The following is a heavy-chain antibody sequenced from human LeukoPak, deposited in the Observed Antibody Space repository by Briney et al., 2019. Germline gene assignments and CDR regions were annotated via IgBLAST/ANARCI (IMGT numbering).Heavy chain of an antibody. V-gene: IGHV3-23*01. CDR1: GFTFSSYA. D-gene: IGHD3-9*01. CDR3: AKFRNVLRYFDWLIDY. Sequence: GGSLRLSCAASGFTFSSYAMSWVRQAPGKGLEWVSAISGSGGSTYYADSVKGRFTISRDNSKNTLYLQMNSLRAEDTALYYCAKFRNVLRYFDWLIDYWGQGTLVTVSS. J-gene: IGHJ4*02. CDR2: ISGSGGST.